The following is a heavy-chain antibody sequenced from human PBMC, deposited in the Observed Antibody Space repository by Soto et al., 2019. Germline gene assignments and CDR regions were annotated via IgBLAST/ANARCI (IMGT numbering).Heavy chain of an antibody. J-gene: IGHJ6*02. D-gene: IGHD3-10*01. V-gene: IGHV4-31*03. CDR1: GGSISSGGYY. CDR3: ARDLKGFLADEGVLLWFGENAYYGMDV. CDR2: IYYSGST. Sequence: SETLSLTCTVSGGSISSGGYYWSWIRQHPGKGLEWIGYIYYSGSTYYNPSLKSRVTISVDTSKNQFSLKLSSVTAADTAVYYCARDLKGFLADEGVLLWFGENAYYGMDVWGQGTTVTVSS.